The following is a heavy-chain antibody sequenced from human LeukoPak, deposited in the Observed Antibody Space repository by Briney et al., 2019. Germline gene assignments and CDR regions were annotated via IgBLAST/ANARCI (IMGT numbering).Heavy chain of an antibody. J-gene: IGHJ5*02. CDR3: ATARITDNWFDP. CDR1: GYTFTGYY. D-gene: IGHD1-20*01. CDR2: FDPEDGET. V-gene: IGHV1-24*01. Sequence: GASVKVSCKASGYTFTGYYMHWVRQAPGQGLEWMGGFDPEDGETIYAQKFQGRVTMTEDTSTDTAYMELSSLRSEDTAVYYCATARITDNWFDPWGQGTLVTVSS.